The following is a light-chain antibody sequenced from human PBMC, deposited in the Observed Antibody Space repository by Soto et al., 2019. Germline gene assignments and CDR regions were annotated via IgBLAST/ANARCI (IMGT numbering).Light chain of an antibody. Sequence: DVRMTQSPSSLSASVGDTITITCRASRTINTYLNWFQQKPGEPRRLLIYGASTLHDGVPSRFSGSGSGADFTLTISGLQPEDFASYHCQQTYSDISFGGGTKVDNK. CDR2: GAS. CDR1: RTINTY. CDR3: QQTYSDIS. J-gene: IGKJ4*01. V-gene: IGKV1-39*01.